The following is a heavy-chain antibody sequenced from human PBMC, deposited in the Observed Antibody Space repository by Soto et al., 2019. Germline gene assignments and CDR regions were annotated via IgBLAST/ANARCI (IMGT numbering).Heavy chain of an antibody. CDR3: VRDLGSGYDPGDY. Sequence: QVQLVQSGAEVKKPGSSVKVSCKASGGTFTIFAVSWVRQAPGQGLEWMGGIIPIIGTTNYAQRFQGRITISGDESTSTAYMELSSLKSEDTAMYCCVRDLGSGYDPGDYWGQGTLVTVSS. D-gene: IGHD5-12*01. J-gene: IGHJ4*02. CDR1: GGTFTIFA. V-gene: IGHV1-69*12. CDR2: IIPIIGTT.